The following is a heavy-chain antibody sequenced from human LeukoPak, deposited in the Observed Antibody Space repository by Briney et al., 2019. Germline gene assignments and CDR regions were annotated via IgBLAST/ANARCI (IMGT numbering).Heavy chain of an antibody. J-gene: IGHJ4*02. V-gene: IGHV3-7*01. CDR3: ARDYGDYVSYFDY. CDR2: IKQDGSEK. D-gene: IGHD4-17*01. CDR1: GFTFNSYW. Sequence: GGSLRLSCAASGFTFNSYWMSWVRQAPGKGLEWVANIKQDGSEKYYVDSVKGRFTISRDNAKNSLYLQMNSLRAEDTAVYYCARDYGDYVSYFDYWGQGTLVTVSS.